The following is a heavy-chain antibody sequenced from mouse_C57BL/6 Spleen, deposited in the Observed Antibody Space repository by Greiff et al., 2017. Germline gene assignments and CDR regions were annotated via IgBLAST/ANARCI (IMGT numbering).Heavy chain of an antibody. Sequence: EVKLMESGGGLVKPGGSLKLSCAASGFTFSSYAMSWVRQTPEKRLEWVATISDGGSYTYYPDNVKGRFTISGDNAKNTLYLQMSHLKSEDTAMYYCAREDYGNYAWFAYWGQGTLVTVSA. CDR3: AREDYGNYAWFAY. J-gene: IGHJ3*01. V-gene: IGHV5-4*01. CDR2: ISDGGSYT. CDR1: GFTFSSYA. D-gene: IGHD2-1*01.